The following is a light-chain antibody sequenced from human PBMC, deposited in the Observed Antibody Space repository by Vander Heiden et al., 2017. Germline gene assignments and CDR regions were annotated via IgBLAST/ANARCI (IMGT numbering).Light chain of an antibody. V-gene: IGKV1-9*01. J-gene: IGKJ4*01. CDR1: QGISSY. CDR3: QQLNSYPLT. Sequence: IQLTHSPSSLSASVGDRVTITCRASQGISSYLAWYQQKPGIAPKLLIYAASTLQSGFPSRFSGSGSGTDFTLTISSLQPEDFATYFCQQLNSYPLTFGGETKVEIK. CDR2: AAS.